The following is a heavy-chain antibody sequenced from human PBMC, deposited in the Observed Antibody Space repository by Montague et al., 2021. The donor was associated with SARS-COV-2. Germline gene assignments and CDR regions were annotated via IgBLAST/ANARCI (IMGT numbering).Heavy chain of an antibody. J-gene: IGHJ4*02. D-gene: IGHD3-3*01. CDR2: IYYSGST. Sequence: SETLSLTCTVSGGFISSYYWSWIRQPPGKGLEWIGYIYYSGSTNYNPSLKSQVTISVDTSKNQFSLKLSSVTAADTAVYYCASQVPDFWSGIDYWGQGTLVTVSS. CDR1: GGFISSYY. V-gene: IGHV4-59*01. CDR3: ASQVPDFWSGIDY.